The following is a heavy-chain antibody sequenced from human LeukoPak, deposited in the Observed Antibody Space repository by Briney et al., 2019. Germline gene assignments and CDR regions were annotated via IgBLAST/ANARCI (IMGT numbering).Heavy chain of an antibody. D-gene: IGHD3-10*01. CDR2: IFYSGST. CDR1: GGSVSGDGYY. J-gene: IGHJ6*02. Sequence: KPSETLSLTCTVSGGSVSGDGYYWSWIRQSPGKGLESIGYIFYSGSTNYNPSLKSRVTISVDTSKNQFSLKLSSVTAADTAVYYCARAPGGPWPPHYYYGMDVWGQGTTVTVSS. CDR3: ARAPGGPWPPHYYYGMDV. V-gene: IGHV4-61*08.